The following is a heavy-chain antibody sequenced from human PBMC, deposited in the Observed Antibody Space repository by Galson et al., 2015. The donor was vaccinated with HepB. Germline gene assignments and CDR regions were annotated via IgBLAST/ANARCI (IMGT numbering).Heavy chain of an antibody. CDR2: IYSGGST. D-gene: IGHD6-19*01. CDR3: SKGLLVYYGMDV. Sequence: IYSGGSTHYNPSLKSRVTISVDTSKNQFSLKLSSVTAADTAVYYCSKGLLVYYGMDVWGQGTTVTVSS. V-gene: IGHV4-39*07. J-gene: IGHJ6*02.